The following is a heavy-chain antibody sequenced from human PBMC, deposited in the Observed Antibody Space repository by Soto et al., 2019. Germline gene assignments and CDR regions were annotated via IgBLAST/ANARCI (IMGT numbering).Heavy chain of an antibody. V-gene: IGHV4-39*01. CDR2: IYYNGNT. D-gene: IGHD3-16*01. J-gene: IGHJ4*02. Sequence: QLRLQEAGPGLVKPSETLSLTCTVSGGSISSSSYYWGWIRQPPGKGPEWIGAIYYNGNTYYNPSLKSRVTMSVDTSKNQFSPKLSCATAADTAMYLCVRQTGVFGDYFDHWCQGTLVTVS. CDR1: GGSISSSSYY. CDR3: VRQTGVFGDYFDH.